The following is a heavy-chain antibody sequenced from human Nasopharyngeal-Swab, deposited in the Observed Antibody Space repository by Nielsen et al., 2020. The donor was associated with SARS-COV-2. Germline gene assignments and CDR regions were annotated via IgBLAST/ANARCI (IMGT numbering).Heavy chain of an antibody. CDR1: GYTFTSYD. J-gene: IGHJ4*02. CDR2: MNPNSGNT. CDR3: ARGRKQQPSDY. V-gene: IGHV1-8*01. D-gene: IGHD6-13*01. Sequence: ASVKVSCKASGYTFTSYDINWVRQATGQGLEWMGWMNPNSGNTGYAQKFQGRVTMTRDTSTSTVYMELSSLRSEDTAVYYCARGRKQQPSDYWGQGTLVTVSS.